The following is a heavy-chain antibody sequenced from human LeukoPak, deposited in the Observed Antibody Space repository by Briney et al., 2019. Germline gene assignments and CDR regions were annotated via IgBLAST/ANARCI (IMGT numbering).Heavy chain of an antibody. V-gene: IGHV3-23*01. CDR3: ARGYYDSSGWLDY. D-gene: IGHD3-22*01. CDR1: GFTFSSYV. CDR2: ISNTGGST. J-gene: IGHJ4*02. Sequence: GGSLRLSCAASGFTFSSYVMSWVRQAPGKGLEWVSAISNTGGSTYYADSVKGRFTISRDNSKNTLYLQMNSLRAEDTAVYYCARGYYDSSGWLDYWGQGTLVTVSS.